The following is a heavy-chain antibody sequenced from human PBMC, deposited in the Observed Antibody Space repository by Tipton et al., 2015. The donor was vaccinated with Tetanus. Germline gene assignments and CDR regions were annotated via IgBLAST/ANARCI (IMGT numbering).Heavy chain of an antibody. V-gene: IGHV4-30-4*01. J-gene: IGHJ4*02. D-gene: IGHD4-17*01. Sequence: GLVKPSQTLSLTCTVSGGSISSGDYYWSWIRRPPGKGPEWIGYVYSTATTYYNPSLKSRVTISVDTSKNQFSLKLTSVTAADTAVYYCARGEAYGDYPAMYFFDNWGQGTQVTVSS. CDR1: GGSISSGDYY. CDR3: ARGEAYGDYPAMYFFDN. CDR2: VYSTATT.